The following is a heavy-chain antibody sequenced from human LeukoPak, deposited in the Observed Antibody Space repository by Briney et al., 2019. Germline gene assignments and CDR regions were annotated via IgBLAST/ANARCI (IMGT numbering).Heavy chain of an antibody. Sequence: GESLKISCKGSGYSFTSYWIDWVRQMPGKSLEWMGIIYPGDSDTRYSPSFQGQVTISADKSISTAYLQWSSLKASDTAMYYCATSEYSYGPRPLDYWGQGTLVTVSS. J-gene: IGHJ4*02. CDR2: IYPGDSDT. V-gene: IGHV5-51*01. D-gene: IGHD5-18*01. CDR1: GYSFTSYW. CDR3: ATSEYSYGPRPLDY.